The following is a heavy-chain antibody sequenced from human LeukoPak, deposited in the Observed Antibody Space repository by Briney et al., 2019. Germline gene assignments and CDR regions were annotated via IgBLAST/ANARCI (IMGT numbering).Heavy chain of an antibody. V-gene: IGHV4-34*01. J-gene: IGHJ4*02. CDR2: INHSGST. CDR3: ARGRSRSCYNFDY. CDR1: GGSFSGYY. Sequence: SETLSLTCAVYGGSFSGYYWSWIRQPPGKGLEWIGEINHSGSTNYNPSLKSRVTISVDTSKNQVSLKLSSVTAADTAVYYCARGRSRSCYNFDYWGQGTQVTVSS. D-gene: IGHD1-26*01.